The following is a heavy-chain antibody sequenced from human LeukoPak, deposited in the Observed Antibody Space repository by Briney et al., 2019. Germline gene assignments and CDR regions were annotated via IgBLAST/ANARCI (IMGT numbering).Heavy chain of an antibody. Sequence: GGSLRLSCAAAGFTFSSYAMSWVGQARGQVLAYVSAISSNGGSTYYANSVKGRFIISRDNSKNTLYLQMGSLRAEDMAVYYCARGGYDSSGYDYWGQGTLVTVSS. V-gene: IGHV3-64*01. D-gene: IGHD3-22*01. CDR1: GFTFSSYA. CDR2: ISSNGGST. J-gene: IGHJ4*02. CDR3: ARGGYDSSGYDY.